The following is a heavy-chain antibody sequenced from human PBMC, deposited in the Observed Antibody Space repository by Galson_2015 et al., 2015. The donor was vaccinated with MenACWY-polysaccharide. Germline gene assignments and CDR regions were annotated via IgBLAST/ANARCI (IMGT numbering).Heavy chain of an antibody. V-gene: IGHV3-23*01. D-gene: IGHD6-13*01. Sequence: YYAASVKGRFTISRDNSKNTLYLQMNSLRAEDTAIYYCAKDAIAGIVLTPLRIPLQRWGQGTLVAVS. J-gene: IGHJ1*01. CDR3: AKDAIAGIVLTPLRIPLQR.